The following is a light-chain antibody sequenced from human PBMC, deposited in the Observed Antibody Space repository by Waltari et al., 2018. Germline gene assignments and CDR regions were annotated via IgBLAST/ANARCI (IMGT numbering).Light chain of an antibody. J-gene: IGKJ2*01. CDR3: QQYDSTPQT. CDR2: WAS. V-gene: IGKV4-1*01. CDR1: QSVLYSSNNKNP. Sequence: DIVMTQSPESLAVSLGERATINCKSSQSVLYSSNNKNPLAWYQQKPGQPPKLLIYWASTRESGVPDRFSGSGSGTDFTLTISSLQAEDVAVYYCQQYDSTPQTFGQGTKLEIK.